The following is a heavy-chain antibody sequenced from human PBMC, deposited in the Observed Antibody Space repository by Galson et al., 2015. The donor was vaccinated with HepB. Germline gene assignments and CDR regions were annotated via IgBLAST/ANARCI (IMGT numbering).Heavy chain of an antibody. J-gene: IGHJ6*03. Sequence: SVKVSCKASGYTFTDYVVNWVRQAPGQGLEWMGWISPYNSNTKYAQTVQDRVTMTTDTSTSTAYMELRSLRSDDTAVYYCARDDPTKSYYMDVWGKGTTATVSS. CDR2: ISPYNSNT. CDR3: ARDDPTKSYYMDV. CDR1: GYTFTDYV. V-gene: IGHV1-18*01.